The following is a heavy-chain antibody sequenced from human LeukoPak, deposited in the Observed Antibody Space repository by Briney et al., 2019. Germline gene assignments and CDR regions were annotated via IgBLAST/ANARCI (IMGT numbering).Heavy chain of an antibody. V-gene: IGHV1-46*01. Sequence: ASVKVSCKASGYTFTSYSMHWVRKAPAPGLEWMGIINPSGGGRSYAQKFQGRVTMTRDTSTSTVYMELSSLRAEDTAVYYCARVKPNLYDRSAYGTFDIWRQASNATVSS. D-gene: IGHD3-22*01. CDR2: INPSGGGR. J-gene: IGHJ3*02. CDR3: ARVKPNLYDRSAYGTFDI. CDR1: GYTFTSYS.